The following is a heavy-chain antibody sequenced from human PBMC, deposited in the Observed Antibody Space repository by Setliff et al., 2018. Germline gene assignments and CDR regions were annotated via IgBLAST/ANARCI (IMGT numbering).Heavy chain of an antibody. J-gene: IGHJ6*03. V-gene: IGHV4-61*09. Sequence: TSETLSLTCTVSGDSISSRRNYWGWFRPPAGKELEWIGQIYTSWSTNYNPSLKNRVTISLDTSNNQFSLSLTSVTAEDTAVYYCARMSGFQYIDVWDKGTTVTVS. CDR2: IYTSWST. CDR1: GDSISSRRNY. CDR3: ARMSGFQYIDV. D-gene: IGHD3-3*01.